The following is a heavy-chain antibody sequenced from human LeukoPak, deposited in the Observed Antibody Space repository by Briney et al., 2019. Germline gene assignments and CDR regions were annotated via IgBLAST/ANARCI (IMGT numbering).Heavy chain of an antibody. J-gene: IGHJ4*02. CDR3: TTTYIVASTRKFGDY. CDR2: IKSKTEGGTT. CDR1: GFIFSNAW. D-gene: IGHD5-12*01. Sequence: PGGSLRLSCAASGFIFSNAWMNWVRQAPGKGLEWVGRIKSKTEGGTTDYAAPVKGRFTISRDDSQDTVDLQISSLTAEDTAMYFCTTTYIVASTRKFGDYWGQGTLVVVSP. V-gene: IGHV3-15*01.